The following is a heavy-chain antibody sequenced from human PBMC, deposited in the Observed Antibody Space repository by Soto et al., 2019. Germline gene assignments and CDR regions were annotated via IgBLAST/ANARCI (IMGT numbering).Heavy chain of an antibody. J-gene: IGHJ6*02. D-gene: IGHD3-10*02. V-gene: IGHV1-69*01. CDR2: IIPIFGSR. CDR3: ARGETYVGV. CDR1: RDTFSKYA. Sequence: QVQLVQSGAEVKKPGSSVKVSCKASRDTFSKYAFNWVRQAPGQGLEWMGWIIPIFGSRNYAEKFQGRVTITADESTSTAYMELRSLRFEDTAAYYCARGETYVGVWGQGTTVTVSS.